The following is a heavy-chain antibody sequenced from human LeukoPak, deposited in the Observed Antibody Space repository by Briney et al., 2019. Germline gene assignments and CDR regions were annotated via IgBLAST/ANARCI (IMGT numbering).Heavy chain of an antibody. J-gene: IGHJ4*02. Sequence: PGGSLRLSCAASGFTLSDYAMTWVRQAPGKGLEWASSISGSGGSTYYAGSVKGRFTMSRDNSQNTLHLQMNSLRAEDTAVYYCACNSGSYSLPFDYWGQGTLVTVSS. CDR3: ACNSGSYSLPFDY. D-gene: IGHD1-26*01. CDR1: GFTLSDYA. CDR2: ISGSGGST. V-gene: IGHV3-23*01.